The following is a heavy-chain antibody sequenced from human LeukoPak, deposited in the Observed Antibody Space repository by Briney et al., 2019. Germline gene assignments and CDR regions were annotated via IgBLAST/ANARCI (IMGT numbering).Heavy chain of an antibody. V-gene: IGHV4-30-2*01. Sequence: SQTLSLTCAVSGGSISSGGYSWSWIRQPPGKGLEWIGYIYHSGSTYYNPSLKSRVTISVDRSKNQFSLKLSSVTAADTAVYYCARLIVVVPAAIYELYYYYYYMDVWGKGTTVTVSS. D-gene: IGHD2-2*02. CDR1: GGSISSGGYS. J-gene: IGHJ6*03. CDR3: ARLIVVVPAAIYELYYYYYYMDV. CDR2: IYHSGST.